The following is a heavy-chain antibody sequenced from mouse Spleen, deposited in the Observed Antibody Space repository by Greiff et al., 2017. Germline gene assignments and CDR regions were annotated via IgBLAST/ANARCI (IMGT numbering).Heavy chain of an antibody. V-gene: IGHV1-85*01. CDR3: ARSETAYYFDY. D-gene: IGHD1-2*01. Sequence: QVQLKESGPELVKPGASVKLSCKASGYTFTSYDINWVKQRPGQGLEWIGWIYPRDGSTKYNEKFKGKATLTVDTSSSTAYMELHSLTSEDSAVYFCARSETAYYFDYWGQGTTLTVSS. CDR2: IYPRDGST. J-gene: IGHJ2*01. CDR1: GYTFTSYD.